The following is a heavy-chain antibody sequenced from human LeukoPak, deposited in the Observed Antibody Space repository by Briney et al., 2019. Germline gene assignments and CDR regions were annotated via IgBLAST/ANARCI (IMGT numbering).Heavy chain of an antibody. Sequence: GGSLRLSCAASGFTFSNYAMNWVRQAPGKGLEWVSAISGSGGSTYYADSVKGRFTISRDNSKNTLYLQMNSLRAEDTAVYYCAKGTSSSCYSAPNYWGQGTLVTVSS. CDR2: ISGSGGST. V-gene: IGHV3-23*01. J-gene: IGHJ4*02. CDR1: GFTFSNYA. CDR3: AKGTSSSCYSAPNY. D-gene: IGHD2-15*01.